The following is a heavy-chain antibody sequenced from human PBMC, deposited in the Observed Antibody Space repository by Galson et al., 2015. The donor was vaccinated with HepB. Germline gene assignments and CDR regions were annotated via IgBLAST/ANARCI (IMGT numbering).Heavy chain of an antibody. CDR3: AIGCHYYDSSACVF. CDR2: ISSSSSYI. CDR1: GFTFSSYS. V-gene: IGHV3-21*06. Sequence: SLRLSCAASGFTFSSYSMNWVRQAPGKGLEWVSSISSSSSYIYYADSVKGRFTISRDDAKNSLSLQMSSLRVEDTAVYYCAIGCHYYDSSACVFWGQGTLVTVSS. J-gene: IGHJ4*02. D-gene: IGHD3-22*01.